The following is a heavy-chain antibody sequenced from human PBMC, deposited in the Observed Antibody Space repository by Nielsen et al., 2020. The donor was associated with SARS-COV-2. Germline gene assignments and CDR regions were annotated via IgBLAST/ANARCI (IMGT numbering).Heavy chain of an antibody. Sequence: ASVKVSCKASGYTFTTYAINWMRQAPGQGFEWMGRINPNSGGANYAQKFQGRVTMTGDTSINIAYMELSRLRSDDTAVYYCTRAFRRPPYDGMDVWGQGTTVTVSS. CDR2: INPNSGGA. J-gene: IGHJ6*02. D-gene: IGHD3-10*01. CDR3: TRAFRRPPYDGMDV. CDR1: GYTFTTYA. V-gene: IGHV1-2*06.